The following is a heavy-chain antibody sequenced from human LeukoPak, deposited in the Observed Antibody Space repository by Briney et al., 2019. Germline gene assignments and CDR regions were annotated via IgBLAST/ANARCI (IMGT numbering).Heavy chain of an antibody. CDR3: ARAPGVGGGPVAGTNWFDP. Sequence: SETLSLTCTVSGGSMSSYYWSWIRQPPGKGLEWIGYLYHSGTTNYNPSLKSRVTISVDKSKKQFSLKLNSVTAADTAVYYCARAPGVGGGPVAGTNWFDPWGQGTLVTVSS. CDR1: GGSMSSYY. J-gene: IGHJ5*02. D-gene: IGHD6-19*01. CDR2: LYHSGTT. V-gene: IGHV4-59*01.